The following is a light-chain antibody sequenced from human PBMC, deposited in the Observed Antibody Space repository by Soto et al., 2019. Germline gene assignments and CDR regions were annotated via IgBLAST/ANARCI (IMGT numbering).Light chain of an antibody. CDR3: QQDYSLPHT. CDR2: WAS. CDR1: QRLFWSSTNKEY. J-gene: IGKJ4*01. V-gene: IGKV4-1*01. Sequence: DIVMTQSPDSLTVSLGERATITCKSSQRLFWSSTNKEYFAWYQQKPGQPPKLLIQWASARESGVPDRVSGRGSGTDCTLTLSSLQTEDVEVYYCQQDYSLPHTFGGGTKGEIK.